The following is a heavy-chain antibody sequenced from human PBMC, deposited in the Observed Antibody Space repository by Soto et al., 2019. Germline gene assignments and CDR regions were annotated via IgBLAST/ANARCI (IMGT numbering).Heavy chain of an antibody. J-gene: IGHJ3*01. D-gene: IGHD4-17*01. V-gene: IGHV2-70*13. CDR1: GFSLHTSGMC. Sequence: GSGPTLVNPTETLTLTCSFSGFSLHTSGMCVSWIRQPPGKALEWLALVDWDDEKFYSTSLKTSLTISKDPSKNQVVLTMTNMDPVDTATYYCARTDYADSWLGAFDFWGQGTMVTVSS. CDR2: VDWDDEK. CDR3: ARTDYADSWLGAFDF.